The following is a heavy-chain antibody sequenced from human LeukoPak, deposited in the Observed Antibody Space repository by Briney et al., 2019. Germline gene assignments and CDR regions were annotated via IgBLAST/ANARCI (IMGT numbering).Heavy chain of an antibody. CDR3: AREKGIAVAGHFDY. V-gene: IGHV3-66*01. CDR2: IYSGGST. D-gene: IGHD6-19*01. Sequence: GGSLRLSCAASGFTVSSNYMSSVRQAPGKGLEWVSVIYSGGSTYYADSVKGRFTIARDNSKNTLYLQMNSLRAEDTAVYYCAREKGIAVAGHFDYWGQGTLVTVSS. J-gene: IGHJ4*02. CDR1: GFTVSSNY.